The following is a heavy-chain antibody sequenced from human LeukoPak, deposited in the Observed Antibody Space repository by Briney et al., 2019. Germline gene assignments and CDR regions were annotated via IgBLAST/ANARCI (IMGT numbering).Heavy chain of an antibody. Sequence: PGGSLRLSCAASGFTFSSYSMNWVRQAPGKGLEWVSSISSSSSYIYYADSVKGRFAISRDNSKSTLYLQMNSLRVEDTAVYYCAKGIYDGSGHNIDYWGQGTLVTVSS. V-gene: IGHV3-21*04. CDR1: GFTFSSYS. D-gene: IGHD3-22*01. CDR3: AKGIYDGSGHNIDY. CDR2: ISSSSSYI. J-gene: IGHJ4*02.